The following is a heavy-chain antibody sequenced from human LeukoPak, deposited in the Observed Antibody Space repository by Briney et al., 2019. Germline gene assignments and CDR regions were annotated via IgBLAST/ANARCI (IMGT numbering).Heavy chain of an antibody. CDR2: IKQDGSEK. Sequence: GGSLRLSCAASGFTFSSYWMSGVPQAPGKGLEGVANIKQDGSEKYYVDSVKGRFTISRDNAKNSLHLQMNSLRAEDTAVYYCARVLGYSSSWYEYPTDAFDIWGQGTMVTVSS. CDR1: GFTFSSYW. V-gene: IGHV3-7*01. J-gene: IGHJ3*02. D-gene: IGHD6-13*01. CDR3: ARVLGYSSSWYEYPTDAFDI.